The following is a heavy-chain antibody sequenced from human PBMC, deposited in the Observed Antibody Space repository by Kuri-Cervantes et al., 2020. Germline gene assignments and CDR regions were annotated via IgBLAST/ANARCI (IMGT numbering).Heavy chain of an antibody. V-gene: IGHV4-34*01. D-gene: IGHD3-22*01. J-gene: IGHJ5*02. CDR3: ARHTMIVVETSGWFDP. CDR2: INHSGST. Sequence: GSLRLSCAVYGGSFSGYYWSWIRQPPGKGLEWIGEINHSGSTNYNPSLKSRVTISVDTSKNQFSLKLSSVTAADTAVYYCARHTMIVVETSGWFDPWGQGTLVTVSS. CDR1: GGSFSGYY.